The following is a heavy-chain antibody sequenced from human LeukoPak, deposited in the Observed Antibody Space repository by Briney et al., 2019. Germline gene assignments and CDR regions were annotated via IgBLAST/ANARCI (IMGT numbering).Heavy chain of an antibody. Sequence: PGGSLRLSCAASGFIFSDYYMSWIRQAPGKGLEWISYISNNGRTMHYADSVKGRFIISRDNTKKSLYLQMNSLRVEDTAVYYCARAAGWLDPWGRGTLVTVPS. CDR2: ISNNGRTM. J-gene: IGHJ5*02. CDR1: GFIFSDYY. V-gene: IGHV3-11*01. CDR3: ARAAGWLDP. D-gene: IGHD6-13*01.